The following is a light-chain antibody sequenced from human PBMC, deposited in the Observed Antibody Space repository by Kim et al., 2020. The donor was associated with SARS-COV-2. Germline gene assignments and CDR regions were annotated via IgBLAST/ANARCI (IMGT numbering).Light chain of an antibody. CDR1: TSNIVSYF. V-gene: IGLV1-44*01. CDR3: AAWAVSLSTYV. J-gene: IGLJ1*01. CDR2: SND. Sequence: GQGVTIACSGSTSNIVSYFVNWYRQLPGTAPKLLIYSNDQRPSGVPDRFSGSKSGTSASLAISGLQSEDEADYYCAAWAVSLSTYVFGTGTKVTVL.